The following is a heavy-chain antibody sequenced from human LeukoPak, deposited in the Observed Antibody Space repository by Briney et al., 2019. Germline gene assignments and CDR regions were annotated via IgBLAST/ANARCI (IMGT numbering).Heavy chain of an antibody. D-gene: IGHD3-22*01. J-gene: IGHJ4*02. V-gene: IGHV4-59*01. CDR1: GGSICRNY. CDR2: IYYGGDT. Sequence: SETLSLTCTVSGGSICRNYWTWIRQPPGKGLELVGYIYYGGDTNYNPSLESRVTISMDTSKRQFSLNLRSATAADTAVYYCASLGYYDSSTVGWGQGSLVTVSS. CDR3: ASLGYYDSSTVG.